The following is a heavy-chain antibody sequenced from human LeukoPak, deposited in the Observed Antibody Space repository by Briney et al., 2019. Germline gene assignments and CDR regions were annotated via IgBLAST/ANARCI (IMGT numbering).Heavy chain of an antibody. J-gene: IGHJ4*02. Sequence: GESLKISCQVSGYSFRTYWIGWVRQMPGKGLEWMGIIYPDDSDTRYSPSFQGQVTISADKSISTAYLQWSSLKASDTAIYYCARVLLWFGESYFDFWGQGTLVTVSS. CDR3: ARVLLWFGESYFDF. V-gene: IGHV5-51*01. D-gene: IGHD3-10*01. CDR1: GYSFRTYW. CDR2: IYPDDSDT.